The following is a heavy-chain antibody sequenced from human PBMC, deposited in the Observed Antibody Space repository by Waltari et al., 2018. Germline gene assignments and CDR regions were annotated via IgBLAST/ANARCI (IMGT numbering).Heavy chain of an antibody. CDR3: AREYYYDSSGYYYTFDY. Sequence: QVQLVQSGAEVKKPGASVKVSCKASGYTFTSYYMHWVRRAPGQGLEWMGIINPSGGSTSYAQKFQGGVTMTRDTSTSTVYMELSSLRSEDTAVYYCAREYYYDSSGYYYTFDYWGQGTLVTVSS. D-gene: IGHD3-22*01. CDR1: GYTFTSYY. V-gene: IGHV1-46*01. CDR2: INPSGGST. J-gene: IGHJ4*02.